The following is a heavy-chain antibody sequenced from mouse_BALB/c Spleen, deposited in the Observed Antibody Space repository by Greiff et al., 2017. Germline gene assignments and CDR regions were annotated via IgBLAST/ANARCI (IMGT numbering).Heavy chain of an antibody. D-gene: IGHD1-2*01. J-gene: IGHJ2*01. CDR3: ARWTTALDY. CDR1: GYSFTGYY. CDR2: INPYNGAT. V-gene: IGHV1-31*01. Sequence: VQLQQSGPELVKPGASVKISCKASGYSFTGYYMHWVKQSHVKSLEWIGRINPYNGATSYNQNFKDKASLTVDKSSSTAYMELHSLTSEDSAVYYCARWTTALDYWGQGTTLTVSS.